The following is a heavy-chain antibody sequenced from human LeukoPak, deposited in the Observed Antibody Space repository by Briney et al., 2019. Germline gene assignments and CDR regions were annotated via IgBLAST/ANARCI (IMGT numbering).Heavy chain of an antibody. CDR3: ARVLYGSRVNVIDS. D-gene: IGHD2-2*01. V-gene: IGHV3-7*01. CDR1: GFTFSNYW. J-gene: IGHJ4*02. Sequence: PGGSLTLSCAASGFTFSNYWINWVRQAPGKGLEWVANMNEYGSEEYYVDSVRGRFTISRDNAENSLFLHMNSLRVEDTAVYRCARVLYGSRVNVIDSWGPGTLVTVSS. CDR2: MNEYGSEE.